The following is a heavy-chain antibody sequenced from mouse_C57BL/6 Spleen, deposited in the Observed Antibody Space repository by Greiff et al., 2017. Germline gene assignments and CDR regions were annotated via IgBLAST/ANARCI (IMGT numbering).Heavy chain of an antibody. J-gene: IGHJ3*01. CDR2: LYPGDGDT. D-gene: IGHD2-4*01. CDR3: ARSGDYDGAWFAY. CDR1: GYAFSSYW. V-gene: IGHV1-80*01. Sequence: QVQLQQSGAELVKPGASVKISCKASGYAFSSYWLNWVKQRPGKGLEWIGQLYPGDGDTNYNGKFKGKATLTADKSSRTAYMQLSRLTSEDSAVYFCARSGDYDGAWFAYWGQGTLVTVSA.